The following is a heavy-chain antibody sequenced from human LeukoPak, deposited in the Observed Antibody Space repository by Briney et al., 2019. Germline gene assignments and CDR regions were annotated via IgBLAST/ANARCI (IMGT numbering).Heavy chain of an antibody. CDR3: ARDNTLVVDP. J-gene: IGHJ5*02. D-gene: IGHD3-22*01. CDR2: IIPIFGTA. Sequence: SVKVSCKASGYTFTSYGISWVRQAPGQGLEWMGGIIPIFGTANYAQKFQGRVTITTDESTSTAYMELSSLRSEDTAVYYCARDNTLVVDPWGQGTLVTVSS. CDR1: GYTFTSYG. V-gene: IGHV1-69*05.